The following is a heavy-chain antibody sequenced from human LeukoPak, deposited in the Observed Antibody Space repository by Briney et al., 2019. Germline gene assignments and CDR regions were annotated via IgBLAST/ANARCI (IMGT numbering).Heavy chain of an antibody. D-gene: IGHD4-17*01. V-gene: IGHV3-11*04. CDR2: ISRSGDTI. CDR1: GFTFSDYY. Sequence: GGSLRLSCAASGFTFSDYYMSWIRQAPGKGLEWVSYISRSGDTIYYADSVKGRFTISRDNAENSLYLQMNTLRAEDTAVYYCARESRPRTVTTTFVDYWGQGTLVTVSS. CDR3: ARESRPRTVTTTFVDY. J-gene: IGHJ4*02.